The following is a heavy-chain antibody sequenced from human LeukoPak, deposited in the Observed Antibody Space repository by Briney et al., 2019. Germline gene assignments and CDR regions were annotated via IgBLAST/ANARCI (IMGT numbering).Heavy chain of an antibody. CDR2: MNPNTGGT. D-gene: IGHD1-26*01. J-gene: IGHJ4*02. V-gene: IGHV1-2*02. CDR3: ARAGSYEYYFDY. Sequence: ASVKVSCKASGYTFTGHYMHWVRQAPGQELEWMGWMNPNTGGTHYAQKYQGRVTMTRDTSITTAYMELSSLRSDDTAVYYCARAGSYEYYFDYWGQGTLVTVSS. CDR1: GYTFTGHY.